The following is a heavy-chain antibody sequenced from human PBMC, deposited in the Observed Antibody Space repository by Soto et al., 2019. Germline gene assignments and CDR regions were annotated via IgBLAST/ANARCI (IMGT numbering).Heavy chain of an antibody. CDR3: ARDGSMAVFDY. D-gene: IGHD1-26*01. CDR2: ISSSGSTI. V-gene: IGHV3-48*03. CDR1: GFTFSSYE. Sequence: EVQLVESGGGLVQPGGSLRLSCAASGFTFSSYEMNWVRQAPGKGLEWVSYISSSGSTIYYADSVKGRFTISRDNAKNSLYLQINSLRAEDTAVYYCARDGSMAVFDYWGQGTLVTVSS. J-gene: IGHJ4*02.